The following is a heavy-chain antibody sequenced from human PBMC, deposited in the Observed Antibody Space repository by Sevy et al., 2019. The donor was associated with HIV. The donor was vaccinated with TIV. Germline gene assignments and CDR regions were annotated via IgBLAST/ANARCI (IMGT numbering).Heavy chain of an antibody. D-gene: IGHD6-13*01. CDR2: TTGSGRNR. CDR3: AGEQLASAGGGLDH. Sequence: GGSLRLSCVASGFTFSDYDMNWVRQSPGRGLEWIAYTTGSGRNRYYADSVKGRFIISRDNAKSSVFLEMNTLRDEDTALYYCAGEQLASAGGGLDHWGQGILVTVSS. J-gene: IGHJ5*02. V-gene: IGHV3-48*03. CDR1: GFTFSDYD.